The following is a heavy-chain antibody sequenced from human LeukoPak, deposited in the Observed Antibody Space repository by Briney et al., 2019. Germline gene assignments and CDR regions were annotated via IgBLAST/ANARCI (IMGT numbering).Heavy chain of an antibody. CDR1: GYSFATYW. CDR3: ARHIAATDYFDY. J-gene: IGHJ4*02. Sequence: GESLKISCQGSGYSFATYWIAWVRQMPGKGLEWMGIIYPGDSDTRYSPSFQGQVTISADKSISTAYLQWSSLKASDTAMYYCARHIAATDYFDYWGQGTLVTVSS. CDR2: IYPGDSDT. V-gene: IGHV5-51*01. D-gene: IGHD2-15*01.